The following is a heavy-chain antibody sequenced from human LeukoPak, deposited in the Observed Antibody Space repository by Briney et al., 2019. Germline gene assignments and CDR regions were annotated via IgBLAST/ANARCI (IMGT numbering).Heavy chain of an antibody. V-gene: IGHV3-23*01. Sequence: GGSLRLSCAASRFTFSNYAMSWVRQAPGKGLEWVSAISGSGGSTYYADSVKGRFTISRDNSKNTLYLQMNSLRAEDTALYFCAREGLTTTPNNAFDIWGQGTMVTVSS. CDR1: RFTFSNYA. D-gene: IGHD4-11*01. CDR3: AREGLTTTPNNAFDI. CDR2: ISGSGGST. J-gene: IGHJ3*02.